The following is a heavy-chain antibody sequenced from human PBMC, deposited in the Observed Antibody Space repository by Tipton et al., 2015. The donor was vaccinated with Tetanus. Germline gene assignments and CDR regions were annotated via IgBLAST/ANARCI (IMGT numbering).Heavy chain of an antibody. V-gene: IGHV4-61*01. J-gene: IGHJ4*02. CDR2: IYYGGAT. CDR3: ARANNDYPKKGPFDY. Sequence: TLSLTCSVSGGSVNSGTYYWSWIRQPPGKGLEWLGDIYYGGATQYNPSLESRVTISMDTSKNQFSLNLRSVITADTAVYYCARANNDYPKKGPFDYWGQGILVTVSS. D-gene: IGHD5-12*01. CDR1: GGSVNSGTYY.